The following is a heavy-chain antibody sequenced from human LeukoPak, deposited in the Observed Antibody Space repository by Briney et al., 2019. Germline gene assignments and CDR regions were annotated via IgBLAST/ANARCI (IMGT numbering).Heavy chain of an antibody. CDR1: GFTVSSYS. V-gene: IGHV3-21*01. CDR2: ISSSSSYI. D-gene: IGHD2-2*01. CDR3: ARDSSRYCSSTSCYA. J-gene: IGHJ5*02. Sequence: PGGSLRLSCAASGFTVSSYSMNWVRQAPGKGLEGVSSISSSSSYIYYADSVKRRFTISRDNAKNSLYLQMNSLRGEDTGVDYCARDSSRYCSSTSCYAWGQGTLVTVSS.